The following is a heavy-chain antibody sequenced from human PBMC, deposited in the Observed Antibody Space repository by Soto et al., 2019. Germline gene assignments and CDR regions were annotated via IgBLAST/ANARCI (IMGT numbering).Heavy chain of an antibody. V-gene: IGHV3-30-3*01. CDR2: ISYDGSNK. CDR3: ARVTIAVAGTAGYFDL. J-gene: IGHJ2*01. Sequence: QVQLVESGGGVVQPGRSLRLSCAASGFTFSSYAMHWVRQAPGKRLEWVAVISYDGSNKYYADSVKGRFTISRDNSKNHLYPQMNSLTAEDTALYYCARVTIAVAGTAGYFDLWGRGTLVTVSS. D-gene: IGHD6-19*01. CDR1: GFTFSSYA.